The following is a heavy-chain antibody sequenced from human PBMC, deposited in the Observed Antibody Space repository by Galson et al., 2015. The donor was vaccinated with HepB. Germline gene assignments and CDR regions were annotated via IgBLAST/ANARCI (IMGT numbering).Heavy chain of an antibody. Sequence: SVKVSCKASGYTFTSYGISWARQAPGQGLEWVGGIIPIFGTANYAQKFQGRVTITADKSTSTAYMELSSLRSEDTAVYYCARGGFLEWLHYFDYWGQGTLVTVSS. CDR3: ARGGFLEWLHYFDY. CDR1: GYTFTSYG. J-gene: IGHJ4*02. V-gene: IGHV1-69*06. D-gene: IGHD3-3*01. CDR2: IIPIFGTA.